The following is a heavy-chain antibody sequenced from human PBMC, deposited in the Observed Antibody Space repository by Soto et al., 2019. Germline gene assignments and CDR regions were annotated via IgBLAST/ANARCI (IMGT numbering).Heavy chain of an antibody. D-gene: IGHD4-17*01. J-gene: IGHJ6*02. Sequence: GASVKVSCKASGGTFSSYAISWVRQAPGQGLEWMGGIIPIFGTANHAQKFQGRVTITADESTSTAYMGLSSLRSEDAAVYYCARDRDYGDYEARNRTAHYGMDVWGQGTTVTVSS. CDR2: IIPIFGTA. CDR3: ARDRDYGDYEARNRTAHYGMDV. CDR1: GGTFSSYA. V-gene: IGHV1-69*13.